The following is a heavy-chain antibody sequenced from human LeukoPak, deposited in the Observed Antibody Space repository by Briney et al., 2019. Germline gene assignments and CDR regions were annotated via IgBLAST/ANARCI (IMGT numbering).Heavy chain of an antibody. V-gene: IGHV3-30*03. Sequence: GRSLRLSCAASGFTFSSYGMHWVRQAPGKGLEWVAVISYDGSNKYYADSVKGRFTISRDNSKNTLYLQMNSLRAEDTAVYYCARGAKVRGERTQFDYWGQGTLVTVSS. CDR1: GFTFSSYG. CDR2: ISYDGSNK. CDR3: ARGAKVRGERTQFDY. J-gene: IGHJ4*02. D-gene: IGHD3-10*01.